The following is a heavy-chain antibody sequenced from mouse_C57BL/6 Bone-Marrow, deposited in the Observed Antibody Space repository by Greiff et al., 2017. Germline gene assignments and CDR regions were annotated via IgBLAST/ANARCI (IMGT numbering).Heavy chain of an antibody. J-gene: IGHJ2*01. CDR3: ARSGPLGRSFDY. CDR1: GYTFTSYW. Sequence: VQLQQSGAELVKPGASVKMSCKASGYTFTSYWITWVKQRPGQGLEWIGDIYPTSGRTNYNEKFKSKAILTLDTSSNTAYMQISSLTSEYSAVFYCARSGPLGRSFDYWGQGTTLTVSS. V-gene: IGHV1-55*01. D-gene: IGHD4-1*01. CDR2: IYPTSGRT.